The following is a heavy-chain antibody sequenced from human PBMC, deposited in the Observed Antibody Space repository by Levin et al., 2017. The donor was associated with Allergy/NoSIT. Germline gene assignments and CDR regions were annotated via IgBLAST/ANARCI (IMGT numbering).Heavy chain of an antibody. CDR2: IKSKNDGGTT. CDR1: GISFRDAW. J-gene: IGHJ4*02. CDR3: TTLGYSGFGSILFFDS. Sequence: GGSLRLSCAASGISFRDAWMSWVRQAPGKGLEWVGRIKSKNDGGTTDYGAPVKGRFTISRDDSNNRLYLQMNSLKSEDTAVYYCTTLGYSGFGSILFFDSWAQGNLVTVSS. D-gene: IGHD5-12*01. V-gene: IGHV3-15*01.